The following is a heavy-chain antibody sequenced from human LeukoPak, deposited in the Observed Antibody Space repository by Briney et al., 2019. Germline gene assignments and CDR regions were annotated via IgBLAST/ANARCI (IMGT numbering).Heavy chain of an antibody. CDR3: ARHGVAAMKRVDV. CDR2: IYSSGST. V-gene: IGHV4-59*08. Sequence: PSETLSLTCSVSGGSLSNYYWSWLRQPPGKGLEGIGYIYSSGSTKYNPSLKSRVPVSVALSKNQFSLNVSSVPAPHTAVYYCARHGVAAMKRVDVWGKGTTVTVSS. CDR1: GGSLSNYY. D-gene: IGHD5-24*01. J-gene: IGHJ6*04.